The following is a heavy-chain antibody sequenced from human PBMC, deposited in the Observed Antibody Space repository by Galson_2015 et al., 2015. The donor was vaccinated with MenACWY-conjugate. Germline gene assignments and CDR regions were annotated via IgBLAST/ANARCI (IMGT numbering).Heavy chain of an antibody. CDR3: ARWVAVKMIEY. Sequence: SETLSLTCSVSGASISTDYWSWIRQPPGKGLEWIGYIHYSGGTKYNPSLKTRITMSLDTSENQFSLKLSSVTAADTAVYYCARWVAVKMIEYCGQGTLVTVSS. CDR1: GASISTDY. D-gene: IGHD6-19*01. V-gene: IGHV4-59*01. CDR2: IHYSGGT. J-gene: IGHJ4*02.